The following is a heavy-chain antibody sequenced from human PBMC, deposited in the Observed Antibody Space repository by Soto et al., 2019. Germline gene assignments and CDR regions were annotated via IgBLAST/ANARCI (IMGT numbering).Heavy chain of an antibody. Sequence: QVQLVESGGGVVQPGRSLRLSCAASGFTFSSYGMHWVRQAPGKGLEWVAVISYDGSNKYYADSVKGRFTISRDNSKNTLYLQMNSLRAEDTAVYYCATPYDYYDSSGFDYWGQGTLVTVSS. CDR2: ISYDGSNK. D-gene: IGHD3-22*01. CDR3: ATPYDYYDSSGFDY. J-gene: IGHJ4*02. V-gene: IGHV3-30*03. CDR1: GFTFSSYG.